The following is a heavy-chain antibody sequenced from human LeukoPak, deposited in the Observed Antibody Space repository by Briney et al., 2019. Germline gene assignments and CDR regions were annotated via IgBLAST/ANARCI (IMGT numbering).Heavy chain of an antibody. CDR2: IYYSGST. CDR1: GGSISSYY. CDR3: AREYRYSSSRGGFDY. D-gene: IGHD6-6*01. J-gene: IGHJ4*02. V-gene: IGHV4-59*01. Sequence: SETLSLTXTVSGGSISSYYWSWIRQAPGKGLEWIGYIYYSGSTNYNPSLKSRVTISVDTSKNQFSLKLSSVTAADTAVYYCAREYRYSSSRGGFDYWGQGTLVTVSS.